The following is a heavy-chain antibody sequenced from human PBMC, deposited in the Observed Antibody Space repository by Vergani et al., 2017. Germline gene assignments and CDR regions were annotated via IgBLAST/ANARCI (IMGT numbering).Heavy chain of an antibody. V-gene: IGHV4-34*01. J-gene: IGHJ4*02. CDR1: GGSFSGYY. D-gene: IGHD2-15*01. Sequence: QVQLQQWGAGLLKTSETLSLTCAVYGGSFSGYYWSWIRQPPGKGLELIGEINHSGSTNYNPSLKSRVTISVDTSKNQFSLKLSSVTAADTAVYYCARGDKKTGYCSGCSCLGKXFDYWGQGTLVTVSS. CDR3: ARGDKKTGYCSGCSCLGKXFDY. CDR2: INHSGST.